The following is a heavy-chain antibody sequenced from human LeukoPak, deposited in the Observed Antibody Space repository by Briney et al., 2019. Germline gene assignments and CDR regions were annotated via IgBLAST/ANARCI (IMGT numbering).Heavy chain of an antibody. CDR1: AGSINPYY. D-gene: IGHD5-18*01. CDR3: ARDQGYTYGQTHYFDF. Sequence: SETLSLTCTVSAGSINPYYWSWIRQSAEKGLQWIGRIYASGTTKYNPSLQSRVAMSVDMSKYQFSLNLASVTAADTAVYFCARDQGYTYGQTHYFDFWGQGILVTVSS. CDR2: IYASGTT. V-gene: IGHV4-4*07. J-gene: IGHJ4*02.